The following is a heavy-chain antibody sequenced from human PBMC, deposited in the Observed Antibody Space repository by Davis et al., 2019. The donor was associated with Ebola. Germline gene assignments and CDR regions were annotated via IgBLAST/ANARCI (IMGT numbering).Heavy chain of an antibody. D-gene: IGHD3-10*01. J-gene: IGHJ5*02. V-gene: IGHV3-9*01. CDR1: GFTFDEYA. Sequence: SLKISCAASGFTFDEYAMHWVRQGPGKGLEWVSGISWNSGSIGYADSVKGRFTISRDNAKNSLYLQMNSLRAEDTAVYYCARGRHGENWFDPWGQGTLVTVSS. CDR2: ISWNSGSI. CDR3: ARGRHGENWFDP.